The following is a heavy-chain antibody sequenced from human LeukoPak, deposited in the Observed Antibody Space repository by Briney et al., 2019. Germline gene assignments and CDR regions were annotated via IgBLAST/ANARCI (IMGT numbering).Heavy chain of an antibody. CDR3: AREGLHYDFWSGYQYYFDY. CDR2: ISGSGAST. Sequence: SGGSLRLSCAASGFTFSSYAMSWVRQAPGKGLEWVSAISGSGASTYYADSVKGRFTISRDNAKNSLYLQMNSLRAEDTAVYYCAREGLHYDFWSGYQYYFDYWGQGTLVTVSS. D-gene: IGHD3-3*01. V-gene: IGHV3-23*01. CDR1: GFTFSSYA. J-gene: IGHJ4*02.